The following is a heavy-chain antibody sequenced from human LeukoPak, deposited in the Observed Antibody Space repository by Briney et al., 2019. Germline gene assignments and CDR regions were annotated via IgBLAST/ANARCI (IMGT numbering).Heavy chain of an antibody. D-gene: IGHD6-19*01. CDR3: ARGYNGGWYTYFDY. CDR2: INHSGSI. J-gene: IGHJ4*02. V-gene: IGHV4-34*01. CDR1: GGSFSGYY. Sequence: SETLSLTCTVYGGSFSGYYWSWIRQPPGRGLEWIGEINHSGSINYNPSLKSRVTISVDTSENQFSLKVSSVTAADTAVYYCARGYNGGWYTYFDYWGQGTLVTVSS.